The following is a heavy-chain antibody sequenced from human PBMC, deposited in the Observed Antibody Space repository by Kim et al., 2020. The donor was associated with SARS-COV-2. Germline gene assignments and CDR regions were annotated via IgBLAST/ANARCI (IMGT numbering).Heavy chain of an antibody. D-gene: IGHD6-13*01. V-gene: IGHV4-4*02. Sequence: SETLSLTCAVSGGSISSSNWWSWVRQPPGKGLEWIGEIYHSGSTNYNPSLKSRVTISVDKSKNQFSLKLSSVTAADTAVYYCARVFGALGSAIAAAGTHWGQGTLVTVSS. J-gene: IGHJ1*01. CDR1: GGSISSSNW. CDR2: IYHSGST. CDR3: ARVFGALGSAIAAAGTH.